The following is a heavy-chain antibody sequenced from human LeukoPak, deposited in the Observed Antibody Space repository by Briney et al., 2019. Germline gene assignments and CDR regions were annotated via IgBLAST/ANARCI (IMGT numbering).Heavy chain of an antibody. CDR3: VAFDI. J-gene: IGHJ3*02. Sequence: PGRSLRLSCAASGFTFDDYAMHWVRQAPGKGLEWVSGISWNSGSIGYADSVKGRFTISRDNAKNSLYLQMNSLRAEDTAVYCCVAFDIWGQGTMVTVSS. CDR1: GFTFDDYA. V-gene: IGHV3-9*01. CDR2: ISWNSGSI.